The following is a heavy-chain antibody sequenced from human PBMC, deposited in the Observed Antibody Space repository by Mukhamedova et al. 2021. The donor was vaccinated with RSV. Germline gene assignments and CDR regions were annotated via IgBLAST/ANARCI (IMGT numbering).Heavy chain of an antibody. Sequence: EWVSAISGSGGSTYYADSAKGRFTISRDNSKNTLYLQMNSLRAEDTAVYYCAKASVGYYMDVRGRGTTVTVSS. V-gene: IGHV3-23*01. CDR2: ISGSGGST. J-gene: IGHJ6*03. CDR3: AKASVGYYMDV. D-gene: IGHD1-26*01.